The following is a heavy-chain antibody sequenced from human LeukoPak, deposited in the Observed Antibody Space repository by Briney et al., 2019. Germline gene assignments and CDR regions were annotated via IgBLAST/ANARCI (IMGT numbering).Heavy chain of an antibody. CDR1: GFTFSDYY. CDR2: ISSSSYYT. CDR3: ARDFVYGDSLEHFQY. D-gene: IGHD4-17*01. Sequence: SGGSLRLSCAASGFTFSDYYMSWIRQAPGKGLEWVSSISSSSYYTNYADSVKGRFTISRDNAKNLLYLQMNSLRAEDTAVYYCARDFVYGDSLEHFQYWGQGTLVTVSS. V-gene: IGHV3-11*05. J-gene: IGHJ1*01.